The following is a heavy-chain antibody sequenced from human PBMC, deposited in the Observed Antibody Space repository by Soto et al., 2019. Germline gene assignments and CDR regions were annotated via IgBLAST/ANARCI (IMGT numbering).Heavy chain of an antibody. D-gene: IGHD3-16*01. Sequence: QLVESGGTLVQPGGSLRLSCTVYGFTVTSTYMSWIRQAPGKGLEWISVIHSGGTTYYTDSVKGRFTISRDISKNTVSLQINSLRVEDTALYYCARLWVWGSYEIDVCGHGTLVTVSS. CDR3: ARLWVWGSYEIDV. V-gene: IGHV3-66*01. CDR1: GFTVTSTY. CDR2: IHSGGTT. J-gene: IGHJ4*01.